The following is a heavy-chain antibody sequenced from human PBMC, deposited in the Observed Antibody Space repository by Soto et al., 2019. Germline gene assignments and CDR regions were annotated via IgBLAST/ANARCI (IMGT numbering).Heavy chain of an antibody. CDR3: AREVSKYSGYEFDY. V-gene: IGHV3-21*01. D-gene: IGHD5-12*01. J-gene: IGHJ4*02. CDR2: ISSSSSYI. CDR1: GFTFSSYS. Sequence: EVQLVESGGGLVKPGGSLRLSCAASGFTFSSYSMNWVRQAPGKGLEWVSSISSSSSYIYYADSVKGRFTIARDNAKNSLYLQMNSLRAEDPAVYYCAREVSKYSGYEFDYWGQGTLVTVSS.